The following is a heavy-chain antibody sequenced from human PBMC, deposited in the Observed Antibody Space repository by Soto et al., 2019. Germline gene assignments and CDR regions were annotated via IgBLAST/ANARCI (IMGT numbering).Heavy chain of an antibody. CDR1: GFTFSNAW. CDR3: TAIGYSSSWYIYNYYYYGMDV. J-gene: IGHJ6*02. V-gene: IGHV3-15*07. CDR2: IKSKTDGGTT. Sequence: GGSLRLSCAASGFTFSNAWMNWVRQAPGKGLEWVGRIKSKTDGGTTDYAAPVKGRLTISRDDSKNTLYLQMNSLKTEDTAVYYCTAIGYSSSWYIYNYYYYGMDVWGQGTTVTVSS. D-gene: IGHD6-13*01.